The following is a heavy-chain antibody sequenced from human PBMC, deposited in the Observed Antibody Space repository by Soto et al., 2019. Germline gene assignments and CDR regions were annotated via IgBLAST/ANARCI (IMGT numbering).Heavy chain of an antibody. D-gene: IGHD2-2*01. CDR2: IRSKANSYAT. CDR3: MSACPGPLRHHYLMAV. Sequence: GGSLRLSCAASGGTFSGSAMHWVRQAFGKGLEWVGRIRSKANSYATAYAASVKGRFTISRDDSKNTAYLQMNSLKTEDTAVYYCMSACPGPLRHHYLMAVWGQRTTVTVSS. V-gene: IGHV3-73*01. J-gene: IGHJ6*02. CDR1: GGTFSGSA.